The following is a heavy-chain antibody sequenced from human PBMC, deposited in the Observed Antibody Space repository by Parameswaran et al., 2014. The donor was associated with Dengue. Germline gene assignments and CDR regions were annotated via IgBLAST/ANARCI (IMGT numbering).Heavy chain of an antibody. V-gene: IGHV3-30*18. CDR2: ISYDGSNK. CDR3: AKERSSTISYYYGMDV. Sequence: VRQAPGKGLEWVAVISYDGSNKYYADSVKGRFTISRDNSKNTLYLQMNSLRAEDTAVYYCAKERSSTISYYYGMDVWGQGTTVTVSS. D-gene: IGHD6-13*01. J-gene: IGHJ6*02.